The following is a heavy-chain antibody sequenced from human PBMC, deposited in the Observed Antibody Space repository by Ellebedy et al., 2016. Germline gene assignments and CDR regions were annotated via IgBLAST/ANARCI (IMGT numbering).Heavy chain of an antibody. J-gene: IGHJ4*02. CDR2: ISRSGDST. CDR1: GFTFSSYV. CDR3: AKDRDDDGDYVFDS. D-gene: IGHD4-17*01. Sequence: GGSLRLXXAASGFTFSSYVMSWVRQAPGGGLKWVSGISRSGDSTYYADSVKGRFTISRDNPKNTLYLQMNNLRAEDTAVYYCAKDRDDDGDYVFDSWGQGTLVTVSS. V-gene: IGHV3-23*01.